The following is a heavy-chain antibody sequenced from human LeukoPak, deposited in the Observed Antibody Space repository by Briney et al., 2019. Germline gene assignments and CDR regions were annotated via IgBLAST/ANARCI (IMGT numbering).Heavy chain of an antibody. CDR3: AREPTTVTTAFDY. CDR1: GFTFSSYS. J-gene: IGHJ4*02. CDR2: ISSSSSYI. V-gene: IGHV3-21*01. D-gene: IGHD4-17*01. Sequence: SGGSLSLSCAASGFTFSSYSMNWVRQAPGKGLQWVSSISSSSSYIYYNDSVKGRFTISRDNAKNSLYLQMNSLRAEDTAVYYCAREPTTVTTAFDYWGQGTLVTVSS.